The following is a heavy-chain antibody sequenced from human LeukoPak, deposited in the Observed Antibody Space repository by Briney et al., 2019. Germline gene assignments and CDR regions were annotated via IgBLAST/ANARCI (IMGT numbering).Heavy chain of an antibody. J-gene: IGHJ4*02. CDR1: GGTFNSYA. CDR2: IIPIFGTA. D-gene: IGHD4-17*01. V-gene: IGHV1-69*13. CDR3: ARVTDYGDFLYY. Sequence: SVKVSCKASGGTFNSYAISWVRQAPGQGLEWMGGIIPIFGTANYAQKFQGRVTITADESTSTAYMELSSLRSEDTAVYYCARVTDYGDFLYYWGQGTLVTVSS.